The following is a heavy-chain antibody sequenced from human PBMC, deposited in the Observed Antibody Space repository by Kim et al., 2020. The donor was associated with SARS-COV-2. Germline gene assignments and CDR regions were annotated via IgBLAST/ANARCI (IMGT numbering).Heavy chain of an antibody. Sequence: SETLSLTCTVSGGSISSGGYYWSWIRQHPGKGLEWIGYIYYSGSTYYNPSLKSRVTISVDTSKNQFSLKLSSVTAADTAVYYCASNLWWSEPYYFDYWGQGTLVTVSS. D-gene: IGHD2-15*01. J-gene: IGHJ4*02. CDR1: GGSISSGGYY. V-gene: IGHV4-31*03. CDR3: ASNLWWSEPYYFDY. CDR2: IYYSGST.